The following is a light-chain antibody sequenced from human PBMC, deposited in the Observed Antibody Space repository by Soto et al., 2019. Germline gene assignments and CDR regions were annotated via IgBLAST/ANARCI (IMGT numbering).Light chain of an antibody. CDR3: SAYSDIDTKV. J-gene: IGLJ1*01. CDR2: EVN. Sequence: QSVLTQPASVSGSPGQSITISCGGTSSDVGAYIYVSWYQQFPGKAPKLILYEVNNRPSGVSNRFSGSKSGTTASLTISGLQHEDEAAYYCSAYSDIDTKVFGTGTKVTVL. CDR1: SSDVGAYIY. V-gene: IGLV2-14*03.